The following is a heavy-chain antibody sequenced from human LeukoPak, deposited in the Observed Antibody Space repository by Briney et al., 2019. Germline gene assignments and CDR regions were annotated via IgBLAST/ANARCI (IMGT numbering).Heavy chain of an antibody. CDR1: CVPNGSYY. V-gene: IGHV4-59*01. J-gene: IGHJ5*02. D-gene: IGHD6-13*01. CDR2: IYSSGST. Sequence: SETLSLTCTVSCVPNGSYYWSWIRQPPGKGLECIGYIYSSGSTNYNPSLKSRVTISLDTSKNQFSLKLSFVTAADTAVYYCARGVAAPGTGGLSWFDPWGQGTLVTVSS. CDR3: ARGVAAPGTGGLSWFDP.